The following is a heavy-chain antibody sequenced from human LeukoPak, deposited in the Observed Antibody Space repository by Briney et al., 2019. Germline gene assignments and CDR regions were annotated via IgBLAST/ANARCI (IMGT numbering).Heavy chain of an antibody. CDR2: INPSGGST. CDR3: ARPPSPAVAGMPSEYFQH. D-gene: IGHD6-19*01. Sequence: ASVKVSCKASGYTFTSYYMHWVRQAPGQGLEWMGIINPSGGSTSYAQKFQGRATMTRDTSTSTVYMELSSLRSEDTAVYYCARPPSPAVAGMPSEYFQHWGQGTLVTVSS. CDR1: GYTFTSYY. V-gene: IGHV1-46*01. J-gene: IGHJ1*01.